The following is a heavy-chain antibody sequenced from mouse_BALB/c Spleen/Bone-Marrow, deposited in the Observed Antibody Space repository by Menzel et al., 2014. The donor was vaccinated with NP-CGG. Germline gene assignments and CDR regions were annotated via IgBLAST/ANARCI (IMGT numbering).Heavy chain of an antibody. CDR2: INNNDGNT. Sequence: EVHLVESGGGLVQPGGSLKLSCAASGFTSSSYGMSWVRQTPDKRLELVATINNNDGNTYYPDSVKGRFTISRDNAKNTLYLQMSSLKSEDTAMYYCARDNYGSRFDYWGQGTTLTVSS. CDR3: ARDNYGSRFDY. J-gene: IGHJ2*01. CDR1: GFTSSSYG. D-gene: IGHD1-1*01. V-gene: IGHV5-6-3*01.